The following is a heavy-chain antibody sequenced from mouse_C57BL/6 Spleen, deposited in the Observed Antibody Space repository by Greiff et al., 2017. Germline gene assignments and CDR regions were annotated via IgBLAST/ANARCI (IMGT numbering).Heavy chain of an antibody. CDR2: IDPANGNT. D-gene: IGHD1-1*01. J-gene: IGHJ3*01. CDR1: GFNIKNPY. V-gene: IGHV14-3*01. Sequence: VQLQQSVAELVRPGASVKLSCTASGFNIKNPYMHWVKQRPEQGLEWIGRIDPANGNTKYAPKFQGKATITADTSSNTAYLQLSSLTSEDTAIYYCARDYYGSSEDWFAYWGQGTLVTVSA. CDR3: ARDYYGSSEDWFAY.